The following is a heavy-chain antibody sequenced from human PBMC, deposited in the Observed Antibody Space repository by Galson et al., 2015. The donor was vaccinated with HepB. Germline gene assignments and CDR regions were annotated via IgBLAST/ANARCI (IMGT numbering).Heavy chain of an antibody. CDR1: GFTFSSYA. D-gene: IGHD2-2*03. CDR3: ARDMDIVVVPAARGPFDY. CDR2: ISYDGSNR. V-gene: IGHV3-30*04. J-gene: IGHJ4*02. Sequence: SLRLSCAASGFTFSSYAMHWVRQAPGKGLEWVAVISYDGSNRYYADSVKGRFTISRDNSKNTLYLQMNSLRAEDTAVYYCARDMDIVVVPAARGPFDYWGQGTLVTVSS.